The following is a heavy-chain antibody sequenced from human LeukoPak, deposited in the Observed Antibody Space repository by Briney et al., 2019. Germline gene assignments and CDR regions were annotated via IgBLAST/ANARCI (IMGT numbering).Heavy chain of an antibody. CDR3: ARESCSGGSCLARDNWFDP. CDR1: GYTFTGYY. CDR2: INPNSGGT. J-gene: IGHJ5*02. D-gene: IGHD2-15*01. V-gene: IGHV1-2*02. Sequence: VASVKVSCKASGYTFTGYYMHWVRQAPGQGLEWMGWINPNSGGTNYAQKFQGRVTMTRDTSISTAYMELSRLRSDDTAVYYCARESCSGGSCLARDNWFDPWGQGTLVTVSS.